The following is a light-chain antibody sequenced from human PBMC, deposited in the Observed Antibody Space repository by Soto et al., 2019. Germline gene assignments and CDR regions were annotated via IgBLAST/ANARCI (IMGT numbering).Light chain of an antibody. CDR3: SSYATTSTYV. Sequence: ALTQPASVSGSPGQSITISCTGTSSDVGGYNFVSWYQQHPGEAPKLMIYEVSHRPSGISNRFSGSKSDNTASLTISGLQAEDEADYYCSSYATTSTYVFGTGTKVTVL. CDR1: SSDVGGYNF. J-gene: IGLJ1*01. V-gene: IGLV2-14*01. CDR2: EVS.